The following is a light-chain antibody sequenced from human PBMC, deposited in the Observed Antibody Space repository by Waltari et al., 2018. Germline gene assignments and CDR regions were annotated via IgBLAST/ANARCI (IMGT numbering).Light chain of an antibody. Sequence: EIVLTQSPATLSLSPGESANLSCRASQSVSSYLAWYQQKPGQPPRLLIYHASTRATGIPARFSGRGSGTDFTLIITNVEPEDFAVYYCQQRSDWPPLTFGQGTRLEIK. V-gene: IGKV3-11*01. CDR1: QSVSSY. J-gene: IGKJ5*01. CDR3: QQRSDWPPLT. CDR2: HAS.